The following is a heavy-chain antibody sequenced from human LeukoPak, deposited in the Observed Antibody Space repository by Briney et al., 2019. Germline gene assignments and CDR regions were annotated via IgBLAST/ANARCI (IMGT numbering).Heavy chain of an antibody. CDR3: ARGPGPLGLPP. Sequence: SETLSLTCNVSGGSFTNYYWSWIRQTPEKGLEWIGQINHSGDTSYNPSLRSRMTLSVDRSTNKFSLRVTAVTAADTGVYYCARGPGPLGLPPWGQGTLVTVSS. CDR1: GGSFTNYY. D-gene: IGHD3-16*01. V-gene: IGHV4-34*01. J-gene: IGHJ5*02. CDR2: INHSGDT.